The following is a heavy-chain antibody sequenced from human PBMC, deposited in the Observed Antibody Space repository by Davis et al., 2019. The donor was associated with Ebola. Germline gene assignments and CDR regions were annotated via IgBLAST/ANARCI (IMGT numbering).Heavy chain of an antibody. CDR1: GGSISSSNW. CDR3: AGVRIAAQWRMDV. V-gene: IGHV4-4*02. D-gene: IGHD6-19*01. CDR2: IYHSGST. J-gene: IGHJ6*04. Sequence: SETLSLTCAVSGGSISSSNWWRWVRQPPGKGLEWIGEIYHSGSTNYNPSLKSRVTISVDTSKNQFSLKLSSVTAADTAVYYCAGVRIAAQWRMDVWGKGTTVIVSS.